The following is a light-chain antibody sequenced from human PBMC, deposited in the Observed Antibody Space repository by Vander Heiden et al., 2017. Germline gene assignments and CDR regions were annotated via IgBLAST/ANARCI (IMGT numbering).Light chain of an antibody. V-gene: IGLV1-40*01. CDR1: SSNIGAGYD. CDR3: QSYESSVSASHVV. CDR2: DNN. J-gene: IGLJ2*01. Sequence: QSVLTQPPSVSGAPGQRVTISCTGSSSNIGAGYDVHWYQQLPGTAPKLLIYDNNSRPSGVPERFSGSKSGTSASLAITGLQAEDEADYYCQSYESSVSASHVVFGGGTKLTVL.